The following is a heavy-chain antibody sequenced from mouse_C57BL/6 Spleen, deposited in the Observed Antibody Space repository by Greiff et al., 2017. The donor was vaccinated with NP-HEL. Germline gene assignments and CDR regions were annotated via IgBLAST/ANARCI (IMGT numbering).Heavy chain of an antibody. V-gene: IGHV5-4*01. CDR1: GFTFSSYA. D-gene: IGHD1-1*01. J-gene: IGHJ2*01. Sequence: EVNVVESGGGLVKPGGSLKLSCAASGFTFSSYAMSWVRQTPDKRLEWVATISDGGSYTYYPDNVKGRFTISRDNAKNNLYLQMSHLKSEDTAMYYCAREGLYGAYYFDYWGQGTTLTVSS. CDR3: AREGLYGAYYFDY. CDR2: ISDGGSYT.